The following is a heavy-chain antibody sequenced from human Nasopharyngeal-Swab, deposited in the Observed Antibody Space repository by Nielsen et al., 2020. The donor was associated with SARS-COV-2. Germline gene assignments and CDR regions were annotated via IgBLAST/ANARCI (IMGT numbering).Heavy chain of an antibody. D-gene: IGHD2-15*01. CDR2: IYLRGSDS. CDR3: MRGTMAYVVTLNPYYFDS. J-gene: IGHJ4*03. Sequence: GESLKISCQLSGFTFISYWIPWVRQLPGKGLEWMGGIYLRGSDSRYSPSFQGQVTIAADKSINTAYLQWSSLKDSVSAMYYYMRGTMAYVVTLNPYYFDSWGSGTQVTVSS. V-gene: IGHV5-51*01. CDR1: GFTFISYW.